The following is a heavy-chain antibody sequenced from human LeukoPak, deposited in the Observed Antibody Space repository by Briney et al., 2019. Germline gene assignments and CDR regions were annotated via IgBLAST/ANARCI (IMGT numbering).Heavy chain of an antibody. V-gene: IGHV1-2*02. J-gene: IGHJ3*02. CDR3: ARLHYGSGSYYKSDAFDI. CDR2: INPNSGGT. CDR1: GYTFTGYY. D-gene: IGHD3-10*01. Sequence: ASVKVSCKASGYTFTGYYTHWVRQAPGQGLEWMGWINPNSGGTNYAQKFQGRVTMTRDTSISTAYMELSRLRSDDTAVYCCARLHYGSGSYYKSDAFDIWGQGTMVTVSS.